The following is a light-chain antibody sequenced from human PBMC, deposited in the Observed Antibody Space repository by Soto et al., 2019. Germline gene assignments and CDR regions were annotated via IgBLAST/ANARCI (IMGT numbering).Light chain of an antibody. V-gene: IGKV3-11*01. Sequence: EIVLTQSPATLSLSPGERATLSCRASQSFNNYLVWYQQKPGQAPRLLIYDASSRATGIPARFSGSGSGTDFTLTISSLEPEDFAVYYCQQRSNWLWTFGQGTKVDI. CDR1: QSFNNY. J-gene: IGKJ1*01. CDR2: DAS. CDR3: QQRSNWLWT.